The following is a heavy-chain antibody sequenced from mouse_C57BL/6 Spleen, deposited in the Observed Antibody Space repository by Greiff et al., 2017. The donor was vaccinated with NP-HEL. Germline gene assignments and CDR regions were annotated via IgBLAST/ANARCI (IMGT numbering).Heavy chain of an antibody. V-gene: IGHV3-6*01. CDR1: GYSITSGYY. J-gene: IGHJ2*01. Sequence: VQLKESGPGLVKPSQSLSLTCSVTGYSITSGYYWNWIRQFPGNKLEWMGYISYDGSNNYNPSLKNRISITRDTSKNQFFLKLNSVTTEDTATYYCARDHHFDYWGQGTTLTVSS. CDR3: ARDHHFDY. CDR2: ISYDGSN.